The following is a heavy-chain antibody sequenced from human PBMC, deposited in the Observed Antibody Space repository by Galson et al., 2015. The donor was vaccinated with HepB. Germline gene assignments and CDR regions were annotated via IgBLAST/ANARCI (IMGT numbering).Heavy chain of an antibody. CDR3: ARDPAYGALDY. D-gene: IGHD3-10*01. J-gene: IGHJ4*02. Sequence: SLRLSCAGSGFTFATSWLSWLRLAPGKGLEWVADIHPDGSLILYVDSLGGRLTISRDNARNSVFLQMRSLRTDDTAVYYCARDPAYGALDYWGQGTLVTVSS. CDR2: IHPDGSLI. V-gene: IGHV3-7*01. CDR1: GFTFATSW.